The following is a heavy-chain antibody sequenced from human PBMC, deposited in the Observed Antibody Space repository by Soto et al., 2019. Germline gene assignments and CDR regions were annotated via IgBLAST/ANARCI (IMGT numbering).Heavy chain of an antibody. J-gene: IGHJ3*02. D-gene: IGHD1-26*01. CDR3: ARERRGSAAFDI. CDR2: IDYSGST. V-gene: IGHV4-30-4*01. CDR1: GGSISSGYYY. Sequence: QVKLQESGPGLVKPSQTLSLTCTVSGGSISSGYYYWSWIRQPPGKGLEWTGYIDYSGSTYYNPSLKSRVSISVDSSKNQFSLKLCSVTAELTASYYCARERRGSAAFDIWGQGTMVTVSS.